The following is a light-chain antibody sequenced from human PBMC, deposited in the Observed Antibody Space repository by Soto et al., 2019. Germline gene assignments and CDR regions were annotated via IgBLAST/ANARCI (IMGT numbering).Light chain of an antibody. CDR2: EVS. Sequence: QSVLTQPASVAGSPGQSITISCTGTISDVGGYNCVCWYQQHPCKAPRLMIYEVSKRSSGVSNRSSGTKSGHTASLSISGLQAEDEADYYCSSYTSSSTPYVFGTGTTVTVL. CDR3: SSYTSSSTPYV. J-gene: IGLJ1*01. V-gene: IGLV2-14*01. CDR1: ISDVGGYNC.